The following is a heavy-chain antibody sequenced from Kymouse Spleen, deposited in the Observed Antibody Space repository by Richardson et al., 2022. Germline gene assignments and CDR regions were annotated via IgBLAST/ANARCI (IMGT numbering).Heavy chain of an antibody. V-gene: IGHV3-23*04. Sequence: EVQLVESGGGLVQPGGSLRLSCAASGFTFSSYAMSWVRQAPGKGLEWVSAISGSGGSTYYADSVKGRFTISRDNSKNTLYLQMNSLRAEDTAVYYCAKDQSSSGWYGNYYYYYGMDVWGQGTTVTVSS. CDR2: ISGSGGST. D-gene: IGHD6-19*01. CDR3: AKDQSSSGWYGNYYYYYGMDV. J-gene: IGHJ6*02. CDR1: GFTFSSYA.